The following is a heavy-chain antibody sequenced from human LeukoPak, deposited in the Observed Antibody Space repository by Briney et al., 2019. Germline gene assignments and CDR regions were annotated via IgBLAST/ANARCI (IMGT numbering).Heavy chain of an antibody. CDR3: ARALYHYDSSGSLALGY. J-gene: IGHJ4*02. Sequence: GGSLRLSCAASGFTFSSYAMSWVRQAPGKGLEWVSVIYSGGSTYYADSVKGRFTISRDNSKNTLYLQMNSLRAEDTAVYYCARALYHYDSSGSLALGYWGQGTLVTVSS. V-gene: IGHV3-53*01. D-gene: IGHD3-22*01. CDR2: IYSGGST. CDR1: GFTFSSYA.